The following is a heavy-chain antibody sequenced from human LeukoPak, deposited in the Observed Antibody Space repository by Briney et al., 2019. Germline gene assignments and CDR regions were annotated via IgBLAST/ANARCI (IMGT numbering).Heavy chain of an antibody. CDR3: ARHNAPRRVGFDF. J-gene: IGHJ4*02. CDR2: LSHAGDA. CDR1: GDSVRNDFYY. Sequence: SETLSLTCSVSGDSVRNDFYYWGWIRQPPGKGLEWVACLSHAGDAWYNPSLESRLSISVDTSKNQFSLKFSSVTAADTALYWCARHNAPRRVGFDFWGQGILVTVSS. D-gene: IGHD2-2*01. V-gene: IGHV4-39*01.